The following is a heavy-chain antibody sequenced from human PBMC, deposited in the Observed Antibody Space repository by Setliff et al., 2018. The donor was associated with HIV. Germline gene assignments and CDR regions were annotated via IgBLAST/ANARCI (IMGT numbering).Heavy chain of an antibody. D-gene: IGHD5-12*01. Sequence: ASVKVSCKASGYTFNNYGISWVRQAPGQGLEWMGRINTHSGYTNYAQNVQGRVTATMDTSTSTAYMELRSLKSGDTAVYYCARGKTWLRFLDYWGQGTLVTVSS. CDR3: ARGKTWLRFLDY. CDR1: GYTFNNYG. J-gene: IGHJ4*02. V-gene: IGHV1-18*01. CDR2: INTHSGYT.